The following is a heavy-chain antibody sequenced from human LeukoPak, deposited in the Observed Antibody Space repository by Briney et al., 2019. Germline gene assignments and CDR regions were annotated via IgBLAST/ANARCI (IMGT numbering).Heavy chain of an antibody. CDR3: AKDPPPYDSSGYLYFQH. Sequence: GGSLRLSCAASGFTLSSYAMSWVRQAPGKGLEWVSAISGSGGSTYYADSVKGRFTISRDNSKNTLYLQMNSLRAEDTAVYYCAKDPPPYDSSGYLYFQHWGQGTLVTVSS. CDR1: GFTLSSYA. V-gene: IGHV3-23*01. D-gene: IGHD3-22*01. CDR2: ISGSGGST. J-gene: IGHJ1*01.